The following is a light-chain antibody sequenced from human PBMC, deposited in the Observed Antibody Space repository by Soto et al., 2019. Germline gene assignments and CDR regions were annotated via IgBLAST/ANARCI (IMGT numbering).Light chain of an antibody. CDR3: QQYNDWPFT. V-gene: IGKV3-15*01. CDR2: GVS. Sequence: IARSQCPGSLSVSKRERATLSGRASQSVSVNLAWYQQKPGQAPRLLIYGVSTRATGIPARFSGSESGTEFTLTISSLQSEDFAVYYCQQYNDWPFTFGPGSIVDVK. J-gene: IGKJ3*01. CDR1: QSVSVN.